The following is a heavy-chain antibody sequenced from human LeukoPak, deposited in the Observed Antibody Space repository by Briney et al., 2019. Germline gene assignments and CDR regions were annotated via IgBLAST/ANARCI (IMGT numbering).Heavy chain of an antibody. Sequence: PSETLSLTCAVYGGSFSGYYWSWIRQPPGKGLEWIGEINHSGSTNYNPSLKSRVTISVDTSKNQFSLKLSSVTAADTAVYYCARGRSSTSLLYDPWGQGTLVTVSS. CDR1: GGSFSGYY. J-gene: IGHJ5*02. CDR3: ARGRSSTSLLYDP. V-gene: IGHV4-34*01. CDR2: INHSGST. D-gene: IGHD2-2*01.